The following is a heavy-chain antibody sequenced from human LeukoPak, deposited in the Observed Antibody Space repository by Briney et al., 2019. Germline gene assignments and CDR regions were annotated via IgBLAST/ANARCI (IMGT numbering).Heavy chain of an antibody. V-gene: IGHV3-23*01. J-gene: IGHJ4*02. Sequence: GGSLRLSCAASGFTFRSYAMSWVRQAPGKGLEWVSAISSSGGSTYHADSVRGRFTISRDNSKNTQYLQMSSLRVEDTAVYYCAKVGSGYYDHLDFWGQGILVTVSS. CDR2: ISSSGGST. D-gene: IGHD3-22*01. CDR1: GFTFRSYA. CDR3: AKVGSGYYDHLDF.